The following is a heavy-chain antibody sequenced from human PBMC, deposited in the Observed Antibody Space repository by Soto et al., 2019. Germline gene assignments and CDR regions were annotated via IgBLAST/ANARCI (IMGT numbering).Heavy chain of an antibody. J-gene: IGHJ6*02. V-gene: IGHV1-2*02. CDR3: ARNYQLLSSYYYGMDV. CDR1: GYTFTGYY. CDR2: INPNSGGT. Sequence: ASVKVSCKASGYTFTGYYMHWVRQAPGQGLEWMGWINPNSGGTNYAQKFQGRVTMTRDTSISTAYMELSRLRSDDTAVYYCARNYQLLSSYYYGMDVWGQGTTVTSP. D-gene: IGHD2-2*01.